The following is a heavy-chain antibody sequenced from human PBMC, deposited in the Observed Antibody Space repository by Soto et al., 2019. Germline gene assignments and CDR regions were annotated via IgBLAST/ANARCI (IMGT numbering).Heavy chain of an antibody. D-gene: IGHD1-20*01. CDR2: IKSKTDGGTT. Sequence: GGSLRLSCAASGFTFSNAWMNWVRQAPGKGLEWVGRIKSKTDGGTTDYAAPVKGRFTISRDDSKNTLYLQMNSLKTEDTAVYYCAKDRHPDGIWSFDYWGRGILVTVSS. CDR1: GFTFSNAW. CDR3: AKDRHPDGIWSFDY. V-gene: IGHV3-15*07. J-gene: IGHJ4*02.